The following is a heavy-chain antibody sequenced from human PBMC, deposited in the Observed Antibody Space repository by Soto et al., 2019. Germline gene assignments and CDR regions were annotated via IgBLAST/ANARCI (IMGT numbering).Heavy chain of an antibody. D-gene: IGHD2-2*01. J-gene: IGHJ3*01. CDR3: GTDRVPAALNDAFDV. CDR2: VGVGSGNT. CDR1: GFIFLNSA. V-gene: IGHV1-58*02. Sequence: GASVKVSCKASGFIFLNSAMQWVRQARGQRLEWIGWVGVGSGNTIYAQQFQERVTITRDVSASTAYMELSSLRSEDTAMYYCGTDRVPAALNDAFDVWGQGTMVTVSS.